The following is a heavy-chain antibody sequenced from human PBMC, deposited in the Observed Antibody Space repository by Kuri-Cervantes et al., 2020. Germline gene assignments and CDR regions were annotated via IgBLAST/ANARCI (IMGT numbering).Heavy chain of an antibody. CDR3: ARATQGFGVVIPFDY. CDR2: INHSGST. V-gene: IGHV4-34*01. D-gene: IGHD3-3*01. Sequence: SETLSLTCAVYGGSFSGYYWSWIRQPPGKGLEWIGEINHSGSTNYNPSLKSRVIISVDTSKNQFSLKLSSVTAADTAVYYCARATQGFGVVIPFDYWGQGTLVTVSS. CDR1: GGSFSGYY. J-gene: IGHJ4*02.